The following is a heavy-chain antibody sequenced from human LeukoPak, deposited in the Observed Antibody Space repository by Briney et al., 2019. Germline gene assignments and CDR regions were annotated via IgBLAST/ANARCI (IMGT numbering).Heavy chain of an antibody. CDR3: ARDGPGYSSPTGFDY. V-gene: IGHV1-46*01. CDR2: INPSGGST. CDR1: GYTFTSYY. Sequence: GASVKVSCKASGYTFTSYYMHWVRQAPGQGLEWMGIINPSGGSTSYAQKFQGRVTMTRDMSTRTVYMELSSLRSEDTAVYYCARDGPGYSSPTGFDYWGQGTLVTVSS. J-gene: IGHJ4*02. D-gene: IGHD6-13*01.